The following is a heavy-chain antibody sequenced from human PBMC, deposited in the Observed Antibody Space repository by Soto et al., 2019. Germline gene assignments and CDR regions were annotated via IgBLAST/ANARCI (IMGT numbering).Heavy chain of an antibody. CDR2: INSDGSST. CDR3: ARDIGGSGIYWNYMDV. D-gene: IGHD3-10*01. J-gene: IGHJ6*03. Sequence: GGSLRLSCAASGFTFSSYWMHWVRQAPGKGLVWVSRINSDGSSTSYADSVKGRFTISRDNAKNTLYLQMNSLRAEDTAVYYCARDIGGSGIYWNYMDVWGKGTTVTVSS. CDR1: GFTFSSYW. V-gene: IGHV3-74*01.